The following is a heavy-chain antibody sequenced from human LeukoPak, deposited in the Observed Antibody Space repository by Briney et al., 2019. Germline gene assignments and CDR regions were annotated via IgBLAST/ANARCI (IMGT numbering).Heavy chain of an antibody. D-gene: IGHD3-16*01. CDR3: ARRWVYDKRSFDA. CDR2: IYYTGTT. CDR1: GGSISGTYY. Sequence: SETLSLTCTVSGGSISGTYYWSWVRQPPGKGLGWIGYIYYTGTTDSNPSLKSRVTISLDTSKNQFSLNLSSVTAADTAVYYCARRWVYDKRSFDAWGQGTMVTVSS. V-gene: IGHV4-59*08. J-gene: IGHJ3*01.